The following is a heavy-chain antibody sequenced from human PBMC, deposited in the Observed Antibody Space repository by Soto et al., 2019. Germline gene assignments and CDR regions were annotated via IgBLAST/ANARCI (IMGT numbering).Heavy chain of an antibody. CDR1: GYTFTSYD. J-gene: IGHJ5*02. CDR3: ARAVGSSGWLRKNWFDP. V-gene: IGHV1-8*01. D-gene: IGHD6-19*01. CDR2: MNPNSGNT. Sequence: QVQLVQSGAEVKKPGASVKVSCKASGYTFTSYDINWVRQATGQGLEWMGWMNPNSGNTGYAQKFQGRVTMTRNTSISTAYMELSSLRSEDTAVYYCARAVGSSGWLRKNWFDPWGQGTLVTVSS.